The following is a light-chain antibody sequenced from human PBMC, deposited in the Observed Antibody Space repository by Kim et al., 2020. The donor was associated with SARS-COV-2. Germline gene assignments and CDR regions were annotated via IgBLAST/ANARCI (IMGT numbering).Light chain of an antibody. J-gene: IGKJ1*01. CDR1: RSVRSNY. CDR3: QQYSDPTRT. Sequence: SPGERTTLSCGASRSVRSNYLAWYQQKPGQAPRLLIYTASTRATGIPDRFSGSGSETYFTLTISRLQPEDFAVYYCQQYSDPTRTFGQGTKVDIK. V-gene: IGKV3-20*01. CDR2: TAS.